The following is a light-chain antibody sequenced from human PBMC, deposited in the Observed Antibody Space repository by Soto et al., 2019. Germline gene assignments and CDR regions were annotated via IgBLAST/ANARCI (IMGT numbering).Light chain of an antibody. V-gene: IGLV2-14*03. J-gene: IGLJ1*01. Sequence: QLVLTQPASVSGSPGQSITISCTGTSSDVGAYNYVSWYQRHPGTAPKLIIYDVTLRPSGVSNRFSGSKSGDTASLTISGLQAEDEADFYCSSFSRSTPLVFGTGTKVTVL. CDR1: SSDVGAYNY. CDR3: SSFSRSTPLV. CDR2: DVT.